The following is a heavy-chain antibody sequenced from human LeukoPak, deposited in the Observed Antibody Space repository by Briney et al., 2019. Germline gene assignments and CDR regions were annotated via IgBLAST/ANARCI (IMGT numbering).Heavy chain of an antibody. Sequence: PGGSLRLSCAASGFTFSSHSMNWVRQAPGKGLEWVSSISSSSSYIYYADSVKGRFTISRDNAKNSLYLQMNSLRAEDTAVYYCARITAYYDFWSGYYQVDPNLPDYWGQGTLVTVSS. CDR1: GFTFSSHS. CDR2: ISSSSSYI. CDR3: ARITAYYDFWSGYYQVDPNLPDY. D-gene: IGHD3-3*01. V-gene: IGHV3-21*01. J-gene: IGHJ4*02.